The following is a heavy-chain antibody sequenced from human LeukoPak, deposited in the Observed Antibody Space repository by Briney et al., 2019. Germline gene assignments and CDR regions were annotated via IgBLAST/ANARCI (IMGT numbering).Heavy chain of an antibody. V-gene: IGHV3-30-3*01. CDR1: GFTFSSYA. CDR3: ARAGYYDSSGYYLSDY. D-gene: IGHD3-22*01. J-gene: IGHJ4*02. CDR2: ISYDGSNK. Sequence: PGGSLRLSCAASGFTFSSYAMHWVRQAPGKGLEWVAVISYDGSNKYYADSVKGRLTISRGNSKNTLYLQMNSLRPEDTALYYCARAGYYDSSGYYLSDYWGQGTLVTVSS.